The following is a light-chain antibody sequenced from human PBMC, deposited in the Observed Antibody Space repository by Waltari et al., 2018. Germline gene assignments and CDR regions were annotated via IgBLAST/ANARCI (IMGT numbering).Light chain of an antibody. CDR2: DVN. J-gene: IGLJ1*01. CDR3: SSYTTGSTRYV. CDR1: SRDIGASNF. V-gene: IGLV2-14*03. Sequence: QSALTQPASVSGSPGPSITISCPGTSRDIGASNFFSWYQKHPGKAPKVMIYDVNNRPSGVSSRFSGSKSGNTASLTISGLQAEDEADYYCSSYTTGSTRYVFGSGTKVTVL.